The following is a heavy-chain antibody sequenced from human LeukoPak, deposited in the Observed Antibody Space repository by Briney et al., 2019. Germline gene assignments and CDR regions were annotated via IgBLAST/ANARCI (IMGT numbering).Heavy chain of an antibody. V-gene: IGHV3-30*03. J-gene: IGHJ4*02. CDR1: GFTFSHYG. CDR2: ISFDGSNK. Sequence: PGRSLRLSCAASGFTFSHYGMHWVRQAPGKGLEWVAGISFDGSNKYYGDSVKGRFTISRDNSKNTLYLQMNSLRAEDTAVYYCARALSAMVPDYWGQGTLLTVS. D-gene: IGHD5-18*01. CDR3: ARALSAMVPDY.